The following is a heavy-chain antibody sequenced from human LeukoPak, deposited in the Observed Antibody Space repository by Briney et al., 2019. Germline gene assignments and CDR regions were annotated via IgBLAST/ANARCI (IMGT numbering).Heavy chain of an antibody. J-gene: IGHJ3*02. Sequence: PSETLSLTCTVSGGSISSSSYYWGWIRQPAGKGLEWIGRIYTSGSTNYNPSLKSRVTMSVDTSKNQFSLKLSSVTAADTAVYYCIAASGWDAFDIWGQGTMVTVSS. CDR3: IAASGWDAFDI. V-gene: IGHV4-61*02. CDR2: IYTSGST. CDR1: GGSISSSSYY. D-gene: IGHD6-6*01.